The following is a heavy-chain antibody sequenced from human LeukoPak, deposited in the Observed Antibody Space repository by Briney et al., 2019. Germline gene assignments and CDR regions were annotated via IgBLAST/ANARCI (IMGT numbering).Heavy chain of an antibody. V-gene: IGHV6-1*01. CDR3: ARGGSYSFDH. CDR2: TYYRSKWYN. J-gene: IGHJ4*02. D-gene: IGHD1-26*01. CDR1: GGSVSSNSAA. Sequence: SQTPSLTCALSGGSVSSNSAAWNCIRQSPSRGLEWLGRTYYRSKWYNDYAVSVKSRITINPDTSKNQFSLQLNSVTPEDTAVYYCARGGSYSFDHWGQGTLVTVFS.